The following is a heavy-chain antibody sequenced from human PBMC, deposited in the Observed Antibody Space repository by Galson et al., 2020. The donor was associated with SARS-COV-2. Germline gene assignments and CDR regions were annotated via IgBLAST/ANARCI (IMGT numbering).Heavy chain of an antibody. CDR3: ARPYSGSYSGWFDP. J-gene: IGHJ5*02. V-gene: IGHV3-30*04. CDR1: GFTFSSYA. D-gene: IGHD1-26*01. CDR2: ISYDGSNK. Sequence: GGSLRLSCAASGFTFSSYAMHWVRQAPGKGLEWVAVISYDGSNKYYADSVKGRFTISRDNSKNTLYLQMNSLRAEDTAVYYCARPYSGSYSGWFDPWGQGTLVTVSS.